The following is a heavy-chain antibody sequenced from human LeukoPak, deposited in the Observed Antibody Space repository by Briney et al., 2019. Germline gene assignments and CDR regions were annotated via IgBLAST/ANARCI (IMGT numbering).Heavy chain of an antibody. CDR3: ARLAMVRGVPPPPDY. CDR1: GYSFTSYW. V-gene: IGHV5-51*01. J-gene: IGHJ4*02. D-gene: IGHD3-10*01. CDR2: IYPGDSDT. Sequence: GESLKISCKGSGYSFTSYWIGWVRQMPGKGLEWMGIIYPGDSDTRYSPSFQGQVTISAGKSISTAYLQWSSLKASDTAMYYCARLAMVRGVPPPPDYWGQGTLVTVSS.